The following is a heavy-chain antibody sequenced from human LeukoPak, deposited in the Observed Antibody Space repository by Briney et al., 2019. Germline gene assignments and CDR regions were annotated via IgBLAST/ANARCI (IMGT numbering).Heavy chain of an antibody. J-gene: IGHJ4*02. Sequence: PGGSLRLSCAASEFTFSSYGMHWVRQAPGKGLEWVAFIRYDGSNKYYADSVKGRFTISRDNSKNTLYLQMNSLRAEDTAVYYCAKSAGDPEKYYFDYWGQGTLVTVSS. CDR3: AKSAGDPEKYYFDY. V-gene: IGHV3-30*02. CDR2: IRYDGSNK. D-gene: IGHD2-21*01. CDR1: EFTFSSYG.